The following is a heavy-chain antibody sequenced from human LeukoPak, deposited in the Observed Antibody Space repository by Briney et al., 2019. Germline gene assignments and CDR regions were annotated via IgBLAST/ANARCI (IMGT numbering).Heavy chain of an antibody. J-gene: IGHJ5*02. CDR3: ARDSGSSWYQEYNWFDP. V-gene: IGHV1-2*02. D-gene: IGHD6-13*01. Sequence: ASVKVSCKASGYTFTGHYMHWVRQAPGQGLEWMGWINPNSGGTNYAQKFQGRVTMTTDTSISTAYMEVSRLRSDDTAVYYCARDSGSSWYQEYNWFDPWGQGTLVTVSS. CDR1: GYTFTGHY. CDR2: INPNSGGT.